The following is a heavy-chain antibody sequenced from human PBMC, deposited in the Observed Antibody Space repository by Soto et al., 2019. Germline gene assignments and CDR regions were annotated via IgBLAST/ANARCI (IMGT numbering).Heavy chain of an antibody. CDR1: GYTFSNYG. CDR3: ARVVPGAEAWFGP. D-gene: IGHD2-2*01. J-gene: IGHJ5*02. Sequence: ASVKVSCKTSGYTFSNYGITWVRQAPGQPLEWLGWISLYSDGTNYAQKFQGGVSMTTDTSTTTAYMELRSLRSDDTAVYYCARVVPGAEAWFGPWGQGTLVTVSS. V-gene: IGHV1-18*01. CDR2: ISLYSDGT.